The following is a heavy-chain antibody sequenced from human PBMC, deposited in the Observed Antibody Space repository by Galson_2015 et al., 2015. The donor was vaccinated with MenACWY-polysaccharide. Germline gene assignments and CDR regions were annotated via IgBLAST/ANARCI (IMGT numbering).Heavy chain of an antibody. CDR1: GFTFSGNW. CDR2: INSDGRST. J-gene: IGHJ5*02. Sequence: SLRLSCAASGFTFSGNWMHWVRQAPGKGLVWVSRINSDGRSTSYADSVKGRFTTSRDNAKNTLYLEMNSLRAEDTAVYYCTKAGAKYCSGSSCYFNWFDPWGQGTLVTVFS. CDR3: TKAGAKYCSGSSCYFNWFDP. V-gene: IGHV3-74*01. D-gene: IGHD2-15*01.